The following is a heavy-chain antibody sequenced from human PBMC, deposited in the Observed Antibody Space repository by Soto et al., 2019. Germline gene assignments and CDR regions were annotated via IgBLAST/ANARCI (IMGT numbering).Heavy chain of an antibody. CDR3: ARGRYRCSGGSCHTPTPSLDYYYGMDV. J-gene: IGHJ6*02. V-gene: IGHV1-8*01. CDR1: GYTFSSYG. Sequence: ASVKVSCKASGYTFSSYGINWVRQAPGQGLEWLGWISPYDGNTKYAQILQGRVTMTRNTSISTAYMELSSLRSEDTAVYYCARGRYRCSGGSCHTPTPSLDYYYGMDVWGQGTTVTVSS. D-gene: IGHD2-15*01. CDR2: ISPYDGNT.